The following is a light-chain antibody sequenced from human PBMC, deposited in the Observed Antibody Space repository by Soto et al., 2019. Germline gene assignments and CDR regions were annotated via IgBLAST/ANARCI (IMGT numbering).Light chain of an antibody. V-gene: IGKV3-20*01. CDR3: QQYGSAIT. Sequence: EIVLTQSPGTLSLSPGERATLSCRASQSVSNNDLAWYQQKPGQAPRLVIHAASNRATGSPDRFSGSGSVTGFTLPISRLEPEDFAVYFCQQYGSAITFGQGTR. CDR1: QSVSNND. CDR2: AAS. J-gene: IGKJ5*01.